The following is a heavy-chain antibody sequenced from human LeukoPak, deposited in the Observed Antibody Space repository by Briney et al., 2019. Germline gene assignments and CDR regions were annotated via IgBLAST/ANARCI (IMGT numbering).Heavy chain of an antibody. V-gene: IGHV3-30*04. D-gene: IGHD6-13*01. CDR1: GFTFSSYA. CDR3: ARVGSSSWYRSHHWYFDL. CDR2: ISYDGSNK. Sequence: PGGSLRLSCAASGFTFSSYAMHWVRQAPGKGLEWVAVISYDGSNKYYADSVKGRFTISRDNSKNTLYLQMNSLRAEDTAVYYCARVGSSSWYRSHHWYFDLWGRGTLVTVSS. J-gene: IGHJ2*01.